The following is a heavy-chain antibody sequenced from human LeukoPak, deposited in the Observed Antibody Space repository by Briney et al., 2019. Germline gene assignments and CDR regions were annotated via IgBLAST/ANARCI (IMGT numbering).Heavy chain of an antibody. CDR3: AWGGVFCSGDCYSFDY. CDR1: GGSLSSSSYY. Sequence: PSETLSLTCTVSGGSLSSSSYYWGWIRQPPGKGLEWIGSIYYSGSTYYNPSLKSRVTISVDTSKNQFSLKLSSVTAADTAVYYCAWGGVFCSGDCYSFDYWGQGTLVTVSS. V-gene: IGHV4-39*01. J-gene: IGHJ4*02. CDR2: IYYSGST. D-gene: IGHD2-21*01.